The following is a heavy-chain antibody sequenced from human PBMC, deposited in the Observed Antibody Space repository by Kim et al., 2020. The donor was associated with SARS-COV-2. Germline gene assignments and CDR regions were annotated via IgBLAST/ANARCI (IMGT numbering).Heavy chain of an antibody. CDR3: TTGDGRAVAVHGYFDY. V-gene: IGHV3-15*01. CDR1: GFTFSNAW. Sequence: GGSLRRSCAASGFTFSNAWMSWVRQAPGKGLEWVGRIKSKTDGGTTDYAAPVKGRFTISRDDSKNTLYLQMNSLKTEDTAVYYCTTGDGRAVAVHGYFDYWGQGTLVTVSS. J-gene: IGHJ4*02. CDR2: IKSKTDGGTT. D-gene: IGHD6-19*01.